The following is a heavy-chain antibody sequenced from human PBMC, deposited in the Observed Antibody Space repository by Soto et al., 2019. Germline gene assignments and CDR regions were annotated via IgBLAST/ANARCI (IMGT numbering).Heavy chain of an antibody. J-gene: IGHJ5*01. CDR1: GYSFTNYW. D-gene: IGHD3-16*01. Sequence: PGESLKISCKGSGYSFTNYWIAWVRQLPGKGLEWMGIIYPGDSDTRYSPTFQGQVTISADNSIRTAYLQWSSLKASDSGMYYCPRHLRIRDNWFDTSGQGTLVTVSS. CDR3: PRHLRIRDNWFDT. V-gene: IGHV5-51*01. CDR2: IYPGDSDT.